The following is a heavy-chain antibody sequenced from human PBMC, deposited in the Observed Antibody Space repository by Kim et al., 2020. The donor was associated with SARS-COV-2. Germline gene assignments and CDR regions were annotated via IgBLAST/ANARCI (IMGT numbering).Heavy chain of an antibody. Sequence: LKGRVTISVDTSKNQFALKLSSVTAADTAVYYCARDRAVTTYYYYYGMDVWGQGTTVTVSS. D-gene: IGHD4-4*01. V-gene: IGHV4-59*01. J-gene: IGHJ6*02. CDR3: ARDRAVTTYYYYYGMDV.